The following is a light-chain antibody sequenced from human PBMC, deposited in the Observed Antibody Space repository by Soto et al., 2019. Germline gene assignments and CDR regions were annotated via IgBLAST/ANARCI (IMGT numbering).Light chain of an antibody. CDR3: ATWDDSRNGV. CDR1: TSNIESHP. J-gene: IGLJ1*01. CDR2: TNN. Sequence: QSALTQPPSASVTPGQRIIISCSGSTSNIESHPVNWFQQVPGAAPKLLIKTNNQRPSGVPDRFSGSKSGASASLAISGLQSEDEATYYCATWDDSRNGVFGSGTTVTVL. V-gene: IGLV1-44*01.